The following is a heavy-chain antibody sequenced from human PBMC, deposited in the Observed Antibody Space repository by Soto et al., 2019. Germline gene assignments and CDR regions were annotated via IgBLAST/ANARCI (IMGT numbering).Heavy chain of an antibody. CDR1: GGSVSSGSYY. V-gene: IGHV4-61*01. CDR2: IYYSGST. D-gene: IGHD3-16*01. CDR3: ARDVDGGGCFDY. J-gene: IGHJ4*02. Sequence: QVQLQESGPGLVKPSETLSLTCTVSGGSVSSGSYYWSWIRQPPGKGLEWIGYIYYSGSTNYNPSLKSRVTISVDTSKNQFSLKLSSVTAADTAVYYCARDVDGGGCFDYWGQGTLVTVSS.